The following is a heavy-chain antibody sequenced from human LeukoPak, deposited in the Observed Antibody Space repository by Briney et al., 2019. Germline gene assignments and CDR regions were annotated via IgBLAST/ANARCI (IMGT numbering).Heavy chain of an antibody. Sequence: PSETLSPTCTVSGGSISSYYWGWIRQPPGKGLEWIGSIYYSGSTYYNPSLKSRVTISVDTSKNQFSLKLSSVTAADTAVYYCARTRYYYNSRSYGAPYYFDYWGQGTLVTVSS. CDR1: GGSISSYY. V-gene: IGHV4-39*01. J-gene: IGHJ4*02. CDR2: IYYSGST. CDR3: ARTRYYYNSRSYGAPYYFDY. D-gene: IGHD3-10*01.